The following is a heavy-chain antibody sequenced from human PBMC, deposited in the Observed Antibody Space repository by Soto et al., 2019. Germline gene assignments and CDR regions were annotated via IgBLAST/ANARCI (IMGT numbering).Heavy chain of an antibody. D-gene: IGHD3-16*01. CDR3: ARSSLRGENYFDY. CDR1: GYSFTSYW. J-gene: IGHJ4*02. V-gene: IGHV5-51*01. CDR2: IYPGDSDT. Sequence: GESLKISCKGSGYSFTSYWIGWVRQMPGKGLEGMGNIYPGDSDTSYSPPFQGQVTIPADKSISTANLQWGRLKASDSAMYYCARSSLRGENYFDYWGQGTLVTVSS.